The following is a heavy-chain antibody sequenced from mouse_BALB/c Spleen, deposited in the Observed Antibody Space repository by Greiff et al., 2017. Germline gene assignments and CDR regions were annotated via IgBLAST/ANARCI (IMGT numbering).Heavy chain of an antibody. J-gene: IGHJ4*01. CDR1: GFTFSSYT. D-gene: IGHD1-1*02. CDR3: ARREDYDYYAMDY. Sequence: EVKVVESGGGLVQPGWSLKLSCAASGFTFSSYTMSWVRQTPEKRLEWVAYISNGGGSTYYPDTVKGRFTISRDNAKNTLYLQMSSLKSEDTAMYYCARREDYDYYAMDYWGQGTSVTVSS. CDR2: ISNGGGST. V-gene: IGHV5-12-2*01.